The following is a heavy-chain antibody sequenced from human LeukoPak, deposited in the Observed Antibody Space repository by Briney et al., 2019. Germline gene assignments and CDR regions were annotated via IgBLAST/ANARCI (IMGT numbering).Heavy chain of an antibody. J-gene: IGHJ4*02. CDR1: GYTFTRYP. Sequence: ASVKVSCKASGYTFTRYPIHWVRQAPGQRLEWMGWIDADNGNTKSSQKFQGRVTITRDTSATTVYMELSSLISEDTAVYYCARPRSYFYDSSGYYQFDYWGQGTLVTVSS. CDR3: ARPRSYFYDSSGYYQFDY. V-gene: IGHV1-3*01. D-gene: IGHD3-22*01. CDR2: IDADNGNT.